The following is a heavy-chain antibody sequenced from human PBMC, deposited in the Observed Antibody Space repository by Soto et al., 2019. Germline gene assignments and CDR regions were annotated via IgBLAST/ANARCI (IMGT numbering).Heavy chain of an antibody. Sequence: QLVESGGGLVQPGRSLRLSCVASGFRFDEYAIHWVRQAPGKGLEWVSGISWDSGSINYAGSVRGRFPVSRDNAKNSLYLHMTSLRSEDTAFYYCAKIVTRHSLVPVFDQWGQGALVSVSS. D-gene: IGHD2-21*01. J-gene: IGHJ4*02. CDR2: ISWDSGSI. CDR3: AKIVTRHSLVPVFDQ. CDR1: GFRFDEYA. V-gene: IGHV3-9*01.